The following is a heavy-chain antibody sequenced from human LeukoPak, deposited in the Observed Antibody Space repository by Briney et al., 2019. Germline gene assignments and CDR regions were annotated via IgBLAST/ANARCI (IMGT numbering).Heavy chain of an antibody. Sequence: SETLSLTCTVSGGSISGYYWIWIRQPPGKGLEWIGSIQYSRSTNYNSSLKSRVTISVDTSKIQFSLKLSSVTAADTAVYYCARGVSGYDWFLDYWGQGTLVTVSS. CDR2: IQYSRST. CDR3: ARGVSGYDWFLDY. J-gene: IGHJ4*02. CDR1: GGSISGYY. V-gene: IGHV4-59*01. D-gene: IGHD5-12*01.